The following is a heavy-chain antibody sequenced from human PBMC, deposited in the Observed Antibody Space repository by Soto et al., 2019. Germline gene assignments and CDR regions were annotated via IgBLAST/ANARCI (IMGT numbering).Heavy chain of an antibody. Sequence: QVTLKESGPVLVKPTETLTLTCTVSGFSLSNARMGVSWIRQPPGKALEWLAHIFSNDEKSYSTSLKSRLTISKDTSKSQVVLTMTNMDPVDTATYCCVGVDDTPFYAFDIWGQGTMVTVSS. CDR1: GFSLSNARMG. J-gene: IGHJ3*02. V-gene: IGHV2-26*01. D-gene: IGHD3-3*01. CDR3: VGVDDTPFYAFDI. CDR2: IFSNDEK.